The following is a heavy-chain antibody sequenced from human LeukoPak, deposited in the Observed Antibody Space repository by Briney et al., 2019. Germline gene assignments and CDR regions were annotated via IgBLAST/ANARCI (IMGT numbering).Heavy chain of an antibody. CDR1: GFTFSSYA. Sequence: GRSLRLSCAASGFTFSSYAMHWVRQAPGKGLEWVAVISCDGSNKYYADSVKGRFTISRDNSKNTLYLQMNSLRAEDTAVYYCARPDSSGWYDAYYYYGMDVWGQGTTVTVSS. V-gene: IGHV3-30-3*01. D-gene: IGHD6-19*01. CDR3: ARPDSSGWYDAYYYYGMDV. J-gene: IGHJ6*02. CDR2: ISCDGSNK.